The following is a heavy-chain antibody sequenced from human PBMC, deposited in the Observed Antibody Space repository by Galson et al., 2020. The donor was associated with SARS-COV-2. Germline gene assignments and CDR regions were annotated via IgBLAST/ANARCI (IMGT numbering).Heavy chain of an antibody. D-gene: IGHD3-22*01. V-gene: IGHV4-34*01. CDR2: VHHSGTT. CDR3: ARGNRDRNMILVVITAVNDRCDG. CDR1: GGSFSDYY. Sequence: SETLSLTCAVYGGSFSDYYWTWIRQPPGKGLEWIGEVHHSGTTNYNSSLKSRVTISVDTSKNQFSLKLSSVTAADTAVYYCARGNRDRNMILVVITAVNDRCDGWGQGTLVTVAS. J-gene: IGHJ4*02.